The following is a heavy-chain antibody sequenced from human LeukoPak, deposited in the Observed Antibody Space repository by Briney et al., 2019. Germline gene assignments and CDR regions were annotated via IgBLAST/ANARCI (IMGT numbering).Heavy chain of an antibody. V-gene: IGHV1-3*03. J-gene: IGHJ4*02. CDR1: GYTFTSYA. CDR3: ARGEKRYYGSGSYLDY. D-gene: IGHD3-10*01. Sequence: GASVKVSCKASGYTFTSYAMHWVRQAPGQRLEWMGWINAGNGNTKYSQEFQGRVTITRDTSASTAYMELSSLRSEDMAVYYCARGEKRYYGSGSYLDYWGQGTLVTVSS. CDR2: INAGNGNT.